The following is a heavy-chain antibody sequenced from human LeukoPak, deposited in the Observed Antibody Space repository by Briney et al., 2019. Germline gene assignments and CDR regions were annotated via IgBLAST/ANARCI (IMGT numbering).Heavy chain of an antibody. CDR2: ISGSGGNT. CDR3: ATYYDFWSGYMYYFAY. J-gene: IGHJ4*02. CDR1: GFTFSSYA. D-gene: IGHD3-3*01. Sequence: GGSLRLSCAASGFTFSSYAMSWVRQAPGKGLEWVSAISGSGGNTYYADSVKGRFTVSRDNSKNTLYLQMNSLRAEDTAVYYCATYYDFWSGYMYYFAYWGQGTLVTASS. V-gene: IGHV3-23*01.